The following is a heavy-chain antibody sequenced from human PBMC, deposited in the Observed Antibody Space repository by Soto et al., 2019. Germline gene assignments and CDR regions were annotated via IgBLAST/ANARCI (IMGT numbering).Heavy chain of an antibody. Sequence: EVQLLESGGGLVQPGGSLRLSCAASGFSFRNYGLSWVRQAPGKWLEWVSSISGSGVSTDYAVSVQGRFTVSRDDYKNTLYVQMNSLRAEPTAVYYCAKYRLAYFGGDCSFHSWGPGGLVTVSS. CDR1: GFSFRNYG. CDR2: ISGSGVST. V-gene: IGHV3-23*01. CDR3: AKYRLAYFGGDCSFHS. D-gene: IGHD2-21*02. J-gene: IGHJ4*02.